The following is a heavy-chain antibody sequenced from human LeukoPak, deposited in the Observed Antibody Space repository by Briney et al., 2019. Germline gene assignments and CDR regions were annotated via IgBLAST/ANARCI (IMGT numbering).Heavy chain of an antibody. CDR1: GFTFSSYS. J-gene: IGHJ3*02. CDR3: ARDVLRDSGYDAFDI. D-gene: IGHD1-14*01. Sequence: TGGSLRLSCAASGFTFSSYSMNWVRQAPGKGLEWVSTIGISGSTTYYADSVKGRFTISRDNAKNSLYLQMNSLRAEDTAIYYCARDVLRDSGYDAFDIWGQGTMVTVSS. V-gene: IGHV3-48*04. CDR2: IGISGSTT.